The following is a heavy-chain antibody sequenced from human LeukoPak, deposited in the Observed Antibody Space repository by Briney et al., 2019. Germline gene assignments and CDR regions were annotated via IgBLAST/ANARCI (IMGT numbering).Heavy chain of an antibody. CDR1: GGSISSGSYY. D-gene: IGHD3-10*01. J-gene: IGHJ3*02. CDR2: IYTSGST. CDR3: ARRPWVYYGSGSYAFDI. Sequence: NPSQTLSLTCTVSGGSISSGSYYWSWIRQPAGKGLEWIGRIYTSGSTNYNPSLKGRVTISVDTSKNQFSLKLSSVTAADTAVYYCARRPWVYYGSGSYAFDIWGQGTMVTVSS. V-gene: IGHV4-61*02.